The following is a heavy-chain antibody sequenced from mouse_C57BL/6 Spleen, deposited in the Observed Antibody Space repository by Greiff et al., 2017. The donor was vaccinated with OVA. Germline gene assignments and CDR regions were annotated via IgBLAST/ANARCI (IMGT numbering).Heavy chain of an antibody. V-gene: IGHV5-6*01. J-gene: IGHJ1*03. CDR2: ISSGGSYT. D-gene: IGHD1-1*01. Sequence: EVKLVESGGDLVKPGGSLKLSCAASGFTFSSYGMSWVRQTPDKRLEWVATISSGGSYTYYPDSVKGRFTFSRDNAKNTLYLQMSSLKSEDTAMYYCARHFTTVVRYFDVWGTGTTVTVSS. CDR3: ARHFTTVVRYFDV. CDR1: GFTFSSYG.